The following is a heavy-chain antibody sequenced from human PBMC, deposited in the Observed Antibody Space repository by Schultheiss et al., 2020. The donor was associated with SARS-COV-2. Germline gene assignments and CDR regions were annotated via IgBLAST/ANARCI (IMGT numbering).Heavy chain of an antibody. CDR3: ARGIPTTVTTYRSHYYYYYMDV. CDR2: INPSGGGT. V-gene: IGHV1-2*04. CDR1: GYTFTSYG. Sequence: ASVKVSCKASGYTFTSYGISWVRQAPGQGLEWMGIINPSGGGTNYAQKFQGWVTMTRDTSISTAYMELSRLRSDDTAVYYCARGIPTTVTTYRSHYYYYYMDVWGKGTTVTVSS. J-gene: IGHJ6*03. D-gene: IGHD4-17*01.